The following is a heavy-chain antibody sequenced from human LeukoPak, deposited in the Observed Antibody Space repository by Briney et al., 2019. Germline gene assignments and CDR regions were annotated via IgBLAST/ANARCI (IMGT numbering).Heavy chain of an antibody. D-gene: IGHD4-17*01. Sequence: SETLSLTCTVSGGSISSYYWSWIRQPPGKGLEWIGYIYYSGSTNYNPSLKSRVTISVDTSKNQFSLKLSSVTAADTAVYYCARAHDYGDFVDYWGQGTLVTVSS. CDR1: GGSISSYY. J-gene: IGHJ4*02. CDR2: IYYSGST. V-gene: IGHV4-59*01. CDR3: ARAHDYGDFVDY.